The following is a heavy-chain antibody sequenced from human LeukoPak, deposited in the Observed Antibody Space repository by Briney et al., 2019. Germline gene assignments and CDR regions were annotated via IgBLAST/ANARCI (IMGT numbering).Heavy chain of an antibody. J-gene: IGHJ4*02. CDR2: ISAYNGNT. V-gene: IGHV1-18*01. CDR3: ARGRGMHYDSSGRPLDY. CDR1: GYTFTSYG. Sequence: ASVKVSCKASGYTFTSYGISWVRQAPGQGLEWMGWISAYNGNTNYAQKLQGRVTMTTDTSTSTAYVELRSLRSDDTAVYYCARGRGMHYDSSGRPLDYWGQGTLVTVSS. D-gene: IGHD3-22*01.